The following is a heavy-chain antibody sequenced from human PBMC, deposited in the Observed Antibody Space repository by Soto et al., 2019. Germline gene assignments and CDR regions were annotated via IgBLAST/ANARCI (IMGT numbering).Heavy chain of an antibody. J-gene: IGHJ5*02. CDR3: VRSETGYFRA. D-gene: IGHD3-9*01. CDR1: GFTFSTSW. V-gene: IGHV3-74*01. CDR2: LNGDGSST. Sequence: DVQLVESGGGLVQPGGSLRLSCAASGFTFSTSWMHWVRHVPGKGPVWVSRLNGDGSSTNSADYVQGRFSISSDNAKNTLYLQMKNLRAEDTAVYYCVRSETGYFRAWVQGTLVTVSS.